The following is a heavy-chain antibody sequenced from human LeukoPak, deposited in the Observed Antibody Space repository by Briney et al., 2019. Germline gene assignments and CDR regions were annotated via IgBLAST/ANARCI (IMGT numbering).Heavy chain of an antibody. D-gene: IGHD5-18*01. V-gene: IGHV3-66*02. J-gene: IGHJ6*03. CDR2: IYDGGRT. CDR1: GFIVSTNY. CDR3: ARGAGYPFYMDV. Sequence: GGSLRLSCAASGFIVSTNYMSWVRQAPGKGLGWVSLIYDGGRTYYADSVKGRFTISRDNSKNTLYLQMNSPRAEDTAVYYCARGAGYPFYMDVWGKGTTVTVSS.